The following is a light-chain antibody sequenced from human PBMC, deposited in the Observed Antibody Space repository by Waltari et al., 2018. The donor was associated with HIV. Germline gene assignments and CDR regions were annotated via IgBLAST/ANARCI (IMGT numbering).Light chain of an antibody. CDR3: AVWDDKLGAWL. CDR1: LSNIGSNY. J-gene: IGLJ3*02. Sequence: QSVLSQPPSAPGTPGQRVTISCSGGLSNIGSNYVYWYQQFSGMAPKLVIFRNDQRPPEVPDRLTGPKSGTSASLIITGLQYEDESDYYCAVWDDKLGAWLFGGGTRVTV. CDR2: RND. V-gene: IGLV1-47*01.